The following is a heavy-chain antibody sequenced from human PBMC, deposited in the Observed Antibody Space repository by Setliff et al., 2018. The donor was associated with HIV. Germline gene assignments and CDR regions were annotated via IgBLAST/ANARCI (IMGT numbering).Heavy chain of an antibody. D-gene: IGHD6-19*01. CDR1: GGSISSHY. CDR2: IYYIGGT. Sequence: SETLSLTCSVSGGSISSHYWSWIRQPPGKGLELIGYIYYIGGTNYNPSLKSRVTISIDTSKSQFSLKLTSVSAADTAIYYCARVPYPADYYMDVWGKGTTVTVSS. V-gene: IGHV4-59*11. CDR3: ARVPYPADYYMDV. J-gene: IGHJ6*03.